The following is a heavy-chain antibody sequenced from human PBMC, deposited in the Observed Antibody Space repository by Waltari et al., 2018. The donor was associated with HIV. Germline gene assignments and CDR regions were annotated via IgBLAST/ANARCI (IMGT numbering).Heavy chain of an antibody. CDR3: ARDIYDSSGYYYDDAFDI. J-gene: IGHJ3*02. V-gene: IGHV1-18*01. D-gene: IGHD3-22*01. CDR1: GYTFTSYG. Sequence: QVQLVQSGGEVKKPGASVKVSCKASGYTFTSYGISWVRQAPGQGLEWVGWISAYNSNTNNEQKFQGRCTMTTDTSTSTAYMELRGLRADDTAMYYCARDIYDSSGYYYDDAFDIWGQGTVVTVSS. CDR2: ISAYNSNT.